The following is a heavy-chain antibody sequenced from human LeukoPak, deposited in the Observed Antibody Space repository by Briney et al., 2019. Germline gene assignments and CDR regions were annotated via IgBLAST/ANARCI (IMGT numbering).Heavy chain of an antibody. CDR2: IIPIFGTA. V-gene: IGHV1-69*06. J-gene: IGHJ6*03. D-gene: IGHD6-19*01. CDR3: ARAAISGWLSIGYYYYYMDV. Sequence: GASVKVSCKASGGTFSSYAISWVRQAPGQGLEWMGGIIPIFGTANYAQKFQGRVTITADKSTSTAYMELSSLRSEDTAVYYCARAAISGWLSIGYYYYYMDVWGKGTTVTVSS. CDR1: GGTFSSYA.